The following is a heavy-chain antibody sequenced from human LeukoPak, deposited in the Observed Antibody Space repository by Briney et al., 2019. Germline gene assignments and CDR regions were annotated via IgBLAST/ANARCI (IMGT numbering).Heavy chain of an antibody. D-gene: IGHD6-13*01. J-gene: IGHJ4*02. CDR1: GYTFTTYY. CDR3: ARDGSSWQSDY. V-gene: IGHV1-46*01. CDR2: LNPSGGST. Sequence: GASVKVSCKASGYTFTTYYMHWVRQAPGQGLEWMGILNPSGGSTTYAQKFQGRVTMTRDTSTSTVYMELSSLRSEDTAVYYCARDGSSWQSDYWGQGTLVTVSS.